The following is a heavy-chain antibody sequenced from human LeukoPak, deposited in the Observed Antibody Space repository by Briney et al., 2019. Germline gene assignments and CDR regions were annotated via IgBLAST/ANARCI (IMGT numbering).Heavy chain of an antibody. J-gene: IGHJ1*01. CDR2: IKRETDGGTI. V-gene: IGHV3-15*01. CDR1: GGSFSGYY. CDR3: TTDRYYDNSELQFQH. D-gene: IGHD3-22*01. Sequence: ETLSLTCAVYGGSFSGYYWSWVRQAPGKGLEWLGRIKRETDGGTIDYAAPVKGRFTISRDDSRNTLYLQMDSLKIEDTAVYYCTTDRYYDNSELQFQHWGQGTLVTVSS.